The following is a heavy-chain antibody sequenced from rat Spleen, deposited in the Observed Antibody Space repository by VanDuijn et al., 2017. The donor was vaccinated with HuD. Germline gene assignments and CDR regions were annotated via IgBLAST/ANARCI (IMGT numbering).Heavy chain of an antibody. CDR3: AKTTLAYYYIMDA. J-gene: IGHJ4*01. CDR2: INNAGST. V-gene: IGHV3-3*01. Sequence: EVQLQESGPGLVKPSQSLSLTCSVTAYSITSSYRWNWIRKFPGNKLEWMGYINNAGSTNYNPSLKSRISITRDTSKNQFFLQVNSVTTEDTATYYCAKTTLAYYYIMDAWGQGASVTVSS. CDR1: AYSITSSYR. D-gene: IGHD1-8*01.